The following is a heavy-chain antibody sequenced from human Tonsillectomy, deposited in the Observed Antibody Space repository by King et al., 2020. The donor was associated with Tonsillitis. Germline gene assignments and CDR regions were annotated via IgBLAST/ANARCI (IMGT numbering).Heavy chain of an antibody. J-gene: IGHJ1*01. D-gene: IGHD3-3*01. CDR2: ISGSGDTT. V-gene: IGHV3-23*04. Sequence: VQLVESGGGLVQRGGSLRLSCAVSGFTMSSFAMHWVRQAPGKGLEWVSAISGSGDTTSYADSVKGRFTMSRDPSHNTVYLQMNSLRGDDTALYYCAKGYDFWSGYRGECFHHWGQGTLVTVSS. CDR1: GFTMSSFA. CDR3: AKGYDFWSGYRGECFHH.